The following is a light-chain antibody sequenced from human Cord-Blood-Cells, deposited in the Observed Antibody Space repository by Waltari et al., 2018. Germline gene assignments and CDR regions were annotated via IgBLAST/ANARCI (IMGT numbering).Light chain of an antibody. CDR3: MIWHSSAWV. Sequence: QAVLTQPSSLSASPGASASLTCTLRSAINVGTYRIYSYQQKPGSPPQYLLRYKSDSDKQQGSGVPSRFSGSKDASANAGILLISGLQSEDEADYYCMIWHSSAWVFGGGTKLTVL. CDR2: YKSDSDK. CDR1: SAINVGTYR. J-gene: IGLJ3*02. V-gene: IGLV5-45*02.